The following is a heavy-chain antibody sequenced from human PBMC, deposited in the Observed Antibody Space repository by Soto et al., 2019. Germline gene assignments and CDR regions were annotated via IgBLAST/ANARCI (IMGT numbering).Heavy chain of an antibody. J-gene: IGHJ4*02. D-gene: IGHD3-22*01. V-gene: IGHV3-30-3*01. CDR1: GFTFSNYA. CDR3: AREPAYYYDSSGYSAPFGY. CDR2: ISYDGSNK. Sequence: QVQLVESGGGVVQPGRSLRLSCAASGFTFSNYAMHWVRQAPGKGLEWVAVISYDGSNKYYADSVKGRFTISRDNSKNTLYLRMNSLRAEDTAVYYCAREPAYYYDSSGYSAPFGYWGQGTLVTVSS.